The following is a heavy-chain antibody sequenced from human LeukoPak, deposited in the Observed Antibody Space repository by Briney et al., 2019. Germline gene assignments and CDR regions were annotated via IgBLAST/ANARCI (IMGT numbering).Heavy chain of an antibody. D-gene: IGHD3-10*01. CDR3: AKAASSMVRGVRGYYFDF. J-gene: IGHJ4*02. CDR1: GFTFSSYA. Sequence: GGSLRLSCAVSGFTFSSYAMSWVRQAPRKGLEWVSTISGSGGSPYYADSVKGRFTVSRDNSKNTLFLQMNSLRAEDTAVYYCAKAASSMVRGVRGYYFDFWGQGTLVTVSS. V-gene: IGHV3-23*01. CDR2: ISGSGGSP.